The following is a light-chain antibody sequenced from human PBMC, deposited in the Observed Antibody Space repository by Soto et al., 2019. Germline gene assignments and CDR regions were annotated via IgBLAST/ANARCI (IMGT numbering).Light chain of an antibody. Sequence: IQMTQSPSTLSASVGDRVTITCRASQSISDLLAWYQQKPGEAPKLLIYKASSLESGVPSRFSGSGSGTQSSLTISSLQPDDFATYYCQQYDNSSPFGGGTKVELK. CDR1: QSISDL. V-gene: IGKV1-5*03. J-gene: IGKJ4*02. CDR2: KAS. CDR3: QQYDNSSP.